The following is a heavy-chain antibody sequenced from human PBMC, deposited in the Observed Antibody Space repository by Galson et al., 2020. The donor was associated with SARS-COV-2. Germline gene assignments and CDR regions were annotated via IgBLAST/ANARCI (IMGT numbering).Heavy chain of an antibody. Sequence: ASVKVSCQASGYTFTDYYIHWVRQAPGQGLEWMGWINPKSGGTNYAQKFEGRVTMTRDTSITTAYMELSRLRADDTAVYYCARLRYYDVLTGYIVDGWGQGTMVTVAS. D-gene: IGHD3-9*01. J-gene: IGHJ6*02. CDR3: ARLRYYDVLTGYIVDG. CDR1: GYTFTDYY. V-gene: IGHV1-2*02. CDR2: INPKSGGT.